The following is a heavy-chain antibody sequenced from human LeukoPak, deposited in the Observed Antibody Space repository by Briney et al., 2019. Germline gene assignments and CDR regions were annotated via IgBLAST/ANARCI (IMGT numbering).Heavy chain of an antibody. J-gene: IGHJ4*02. D-gene: IGHD3-9*01. CDR3: ARGRTDWRRRTATSRNFDY. CDR1: GGSFSGYY. V-gene: IGHV4-34*01. Sequence: PSETLSLTCAVYGGSFSGYYWSWIRQPTGKGLEWIGEINHSGSTNYNPSLKSRVTISVDTSKNQFSLKLSSVTAADTAVYYCARGRTDWRRRTATSRNFDYWGQGTLVTVSS. CDR2: INHSGST.